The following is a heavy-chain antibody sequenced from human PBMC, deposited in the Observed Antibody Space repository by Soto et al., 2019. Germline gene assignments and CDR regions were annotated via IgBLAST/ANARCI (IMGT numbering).Heavy chain of an antibody. J-gene: IGHJ4*02. Sequence: GGSLRLSCAASGFTFSSYSMNWVRQAPGKGLEWVSYISSSSSTIYYADSVKGRFTISRDNAKNSLYLQMNSLRAEDTAVYYCARDYGYYGSGSYYNYFDYWGQGTLVTVSS. CDR1: GFTFSSYS. D-gene: IGHD3-10*01. CDR3: ARDYGYYGSGSYYNYFDY. V-gene: IGHV3-48*01. CDR2: ISSSSSTI.